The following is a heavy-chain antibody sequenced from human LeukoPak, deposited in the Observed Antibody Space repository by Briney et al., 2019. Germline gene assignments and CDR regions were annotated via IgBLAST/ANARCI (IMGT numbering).Heavy chain of an antibody. D-gene: IGHD2-2*01. CDR1: GGTLSSLT. CDR3: ADLVYCSSSSCYEPFNQT. V-gene: IGHV1-69*13. J-gene: IGHJ4*02. Sequence: SVKVSCKASGGTLSSLTINWVRQAPGQGLEWMGGIIPIFGRANYAQKFQGRVTITADDSTSTAYMELSSLRSEDTAVYYCADLVYCSSSSCYEPFNQTWGQGTLVTVSP. CDR2: IIPIFGRA.